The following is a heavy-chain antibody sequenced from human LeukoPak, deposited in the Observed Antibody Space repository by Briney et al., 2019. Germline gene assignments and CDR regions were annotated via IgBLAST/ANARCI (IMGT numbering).Heavy chain of an antibody. CDR3: ARGRYGSESPSWVDP. V-gene: IGHV4-39*07. CDR1: GGSISSSSYY. J-gene: IGHJ5*02. D-gene: IGHD3-10*01. CDR2: IYYSGST. Sequence: PSETLSLTCTVSGGSISSSSYYWGWVRQPPGKVLEWIGSIYYSGSTYYNPSLKSRVTISVDTSKNQFSLKLSSVTAADTAVYYCARGRYGSESPSWVDPWGQGTLVTVSS.